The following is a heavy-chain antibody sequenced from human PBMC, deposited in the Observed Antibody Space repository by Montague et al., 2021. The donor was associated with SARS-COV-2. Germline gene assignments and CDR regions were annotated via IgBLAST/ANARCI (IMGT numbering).Heavy chain of an antibody. CDR3: ARHGEIATIVGWLFFDL. D-gene: IGHD5-24*01. CDR1: GDSISSSNYY. V-gene: IGHV4-39*01. Sequence: SETLSLTCNVSGDSISSSNYYWSWIRQPPGKGLEWIGSIYYRGSTYYNPSLKSRVTISVDTSMNQFSLKLSFVTAADTAVYYCARHGEIATIVGWLFFDLWGRGTLVTVSS. J-gene: IGHJ2*01. CDR2: IYYRGST.